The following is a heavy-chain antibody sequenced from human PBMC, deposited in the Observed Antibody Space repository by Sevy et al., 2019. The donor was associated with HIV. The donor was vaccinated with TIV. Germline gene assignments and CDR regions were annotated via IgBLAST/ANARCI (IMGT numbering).Heavy chain of an antibody. J-gene: IGHJ3*02. V-gene: IGHV3-15*01. CDR3: THSLGDLSGGDIQEADAFDI. Sequence: GGSLRLSCAASGFTFSNAWMSWVRQAPGKGLEWVGRIKSKTDGGTTDYAAPVKGRFTISRDDSKNTLYLQMNSLKTEDTAVYYWTHSLGDLSGGDIQEADAFDIWGQGTMVTVSS. CDR1: GFTFSNAW. CDR2: IKSKTDGGTT. D-gene: IGHD2-21*02.